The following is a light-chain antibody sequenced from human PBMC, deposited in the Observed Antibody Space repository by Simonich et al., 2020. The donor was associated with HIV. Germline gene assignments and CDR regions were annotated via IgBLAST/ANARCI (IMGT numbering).Light chain of an antibody. CDR2: EVS. CDR1: QSLLHSDGKTY. V-gene: IGKV2D-29*02. J-gene: IGKJ5*01. CDR3: MQSVQLPIT. Sequence: DIVMTQTPLSLSVTPGQPDSISCNSSQSLLHSDGKTYLYWYLQKPGQSPHLLIHEVSNRFSGVPDRFSGSGSGTDFTLKISRVEAEDIGLYYCMQSVQLPITFGQGTRLEIK.